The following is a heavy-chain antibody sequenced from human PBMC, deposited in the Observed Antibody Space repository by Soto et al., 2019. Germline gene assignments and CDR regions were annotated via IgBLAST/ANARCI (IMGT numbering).Heavy chain of an antibody. V-gene: IGHV3-33*01. J-gene: IGHJ4*02. CDR2: IKSDGSKK. CDR3: ARDDCCSPSCLNY. D-gene: IGHD2-2*01. Sequence: QVQLVESGGGVVQPGTSLSLSCAASAFTFSNYGMHWVRQAPGRGLEWVAAIKSDGSKKYYTDSVTGRFTISRDNSENTVYLRMNRLRCEDTAVYYCARDDCCSPSCLNYWGQGTLVTVFS. CDR1: AFTFSNYG.